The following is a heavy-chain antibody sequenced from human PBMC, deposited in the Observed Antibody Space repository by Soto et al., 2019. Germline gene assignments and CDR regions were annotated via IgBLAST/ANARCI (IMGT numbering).Heavy chain of an antibody. Sequence: QGQLQESGPGLVKPSETLSLTCTVSDGSISTYFCNWIRQPAGEGLEWIGRIDNSGNTNYNPSLKSRVTMSADTSRNQFSLKLNSVTAADTAVYYCARGGQDFWSGPFDYWGQGALVTVSS. CDR1: DGSISTYF. CDR3: ARGGQDFWSGPFDY. J-gene: IGHJ4*02. D-gene: IGHD3-3*01. V-gene: IGHV4-4*07. CDR2: IDNSGNT.